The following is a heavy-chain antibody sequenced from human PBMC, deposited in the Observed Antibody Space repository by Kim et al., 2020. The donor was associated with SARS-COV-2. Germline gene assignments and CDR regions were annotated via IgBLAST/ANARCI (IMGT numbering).Heavy chain of an antibody. D-gene: IGHD2-15*01. Sequence: SETLSLICTVSGGSISGSYWSWVRQPPGKGLEWIGYISHTGSTNFNPSLKSRVTISLDTSKNQFSLRVTSVTAADTAVYYCAREIVRPLHWFDAWGQGTLVTVSS. CDR3: AREIVRPLHWFDA. V-gene: IGHV4-59*01. CDR2: ISHTGST. J-gene: IGHJ5*02. CDR1: GGSISGSY.